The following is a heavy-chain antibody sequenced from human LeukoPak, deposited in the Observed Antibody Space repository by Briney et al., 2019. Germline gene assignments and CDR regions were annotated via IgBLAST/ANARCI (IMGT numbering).Heavy chain of an antibody. Sequence: GGSLRLSCVASGLTFSSYWMHWVRQDPGRGLVWVSRINGDGRTTNYADSVQGRFTISRDNAKNTLFLRMNSLRVEDTAVYYCKTYRWGDSFDFWGQGTLVTVSS. CDR1: GLTFSSYW. CDR3: KTYRWGDSFDF. D-gene: IGHD3-16*01. J-gene: IGHJ4*02. CDR2: INGDGRTT. V-gene: IGHV3-74*01.